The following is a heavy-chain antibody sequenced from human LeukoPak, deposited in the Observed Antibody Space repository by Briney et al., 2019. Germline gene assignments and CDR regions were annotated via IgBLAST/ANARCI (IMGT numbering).Heavy chain of an antibody. V-gene: IGHV4-34*01. CDR1: GGSFSGYY. J-gene: IGHJ4*02. CDR3: ARVTWSYPSKLFDY. D-gene: IGHD3-16*02. Sequence: PSETLSLTSAVYGGSFSGYYWSWIRQPPGKGLEWIGEINHSGSTNYNPSLKSRVTISVDTSKNQFSLKLSSVTAADTAVYYCARVTWSYPSKLFDYWGQGTLVTVSS. CDR2: INHSGST.